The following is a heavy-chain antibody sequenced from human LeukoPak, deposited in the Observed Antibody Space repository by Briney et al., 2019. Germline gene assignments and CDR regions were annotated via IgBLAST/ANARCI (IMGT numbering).Heavy chain of an antibody. J-gene: IGHJ4*02. Sequence: GGSLRLSCAASGFTFSSYWMHWVRQAPGKGLVWVSRINTDGSSTSYADSVKGRFTISRDNAKNTLYLQMNSLRADDTAIYYCARDASLYYVDHWGQGTLVTVSS. CDR2: INTDGSST. V-gene: IGHV3-74*01. CDR1: GFTFSSYW. CDR3: ARDASLYYVDH.